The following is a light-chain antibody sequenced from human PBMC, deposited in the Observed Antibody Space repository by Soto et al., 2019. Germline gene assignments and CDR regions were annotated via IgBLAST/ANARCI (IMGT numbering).Light chain of an antibody. CDR2: DVS. CDR3: QQRSSWPIT. Sequence: ETMLAHSLATLCLSGMESGNLXRRASESVTNYLAWYQQKPGQAPRLLVYDVSNRATGIPARFSGGGSGTDFTLTISNLEPEDFAVYYCQQRSSWPITFGPGTRLEIK. CDR1: ESVTNY. V-gene: IGKV3-11*01. J-gene: IGKJ5*01.